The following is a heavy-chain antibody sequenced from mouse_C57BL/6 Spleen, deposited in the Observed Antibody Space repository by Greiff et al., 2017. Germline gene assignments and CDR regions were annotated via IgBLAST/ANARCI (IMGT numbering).Heavy chain of an antibody. J-gene: IGHJ1*03. CDR3: ARANWDWYFDV. D-gene: IGHD4-1*01. V-gene: IGHV5-16*01. Sequence: EVHLVESEGGLVQPGSSMKLSCTASGFTFSDYYMAWVRQVPEKGLEWVANINYDGSSTYYLDSLKSRFIISRDNAKNILYLQMSSLKSEDTATYYCARANWDWYFDVWGTGTTVTVSS. CDR1: GFTFSDYY. CDR2: INYDGSST.